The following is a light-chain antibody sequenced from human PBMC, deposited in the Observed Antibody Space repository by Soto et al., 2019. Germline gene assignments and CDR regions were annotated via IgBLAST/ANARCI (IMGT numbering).Light chain of an antibody. V-gene: IGLV2-8*01. Sequence: QSVLTQPPSASGSPGQSVTISCTGTSSDVGGYNYVSWYQQHPGKVPKLMIYEGNKRPSGVPDRFSGSKSGNTASLTVSGLQAEDEADYYCTSYAGGNNVFGTGTKLTVL. J-gene: IGLJ1*01. CDR2: EGN. CDR1: SSDVGGYNY. CDR3: TSYAGGNNV.